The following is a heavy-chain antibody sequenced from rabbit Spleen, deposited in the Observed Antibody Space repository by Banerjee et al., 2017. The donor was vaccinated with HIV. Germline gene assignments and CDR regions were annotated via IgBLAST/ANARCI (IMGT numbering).Heavy chain of an antibody. D-gene: IGHD6-1*01. CDR3: AGDLGVIVYRFSL. CDR2: ISAGSSGDS. J-gene: IGHJ4*01. CDR1: GFSFSSSYD. Sequence: QSLEESGGDLVKPGASLTLTCTASGFSFSSSYDMCWVRQAPGRGLEWIGCISAGSSGDSYYASWAKGRFTISKTSSTTVTLQMASLTAADTATYFCAGDLGVIVYRFSLWGQGTLVTVS. V-gene: IGHV1S40*01.